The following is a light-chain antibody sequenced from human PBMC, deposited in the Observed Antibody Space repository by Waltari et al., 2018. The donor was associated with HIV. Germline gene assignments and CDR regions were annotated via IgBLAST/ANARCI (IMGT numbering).Light chain of an antibody. CDR2: QDS. CDR1: TLGDKY. Sequence: SYELTQPPSVSVSPGQTASITCSGDTLGDKYACWYQQKPGQSPVLVIYQDSKRPSGIHKRCPGSNCRNTATLTTSGTQAMDEADYYCQAWDSSTYVVFGGGTKLTVL. CDR3: QAWDSSTYVV. V-gene: IGLV3-1*01. J-gene: IGLJ2*01.